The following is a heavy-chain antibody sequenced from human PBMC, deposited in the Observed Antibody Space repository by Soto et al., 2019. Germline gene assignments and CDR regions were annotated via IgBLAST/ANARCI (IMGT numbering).Heavy chain of an antibody. CDR2: INPNSGGT. J-gene: IGHJ3*02. CDR3: ARFGVYCSSTSCYKRGRAFDI. D-gene: IGHD2-2*02. V-gene: IGHV1-2*04. CDR1: GYTFTGYY. Sequence: GASVKVTFKASGYTFTGYYMHWVRQAPGQGLEWMGWINPNSGGTNYAQKFQGWVTMTRDTSISTAYMELSRLRSDDTAMYYCARFGVYCSSTSCYKRGRAFDIWGQGTMVTVSS.